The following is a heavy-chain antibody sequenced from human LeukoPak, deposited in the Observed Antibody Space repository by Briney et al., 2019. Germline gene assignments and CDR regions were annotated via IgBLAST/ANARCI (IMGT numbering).Heavy chain of an antibody. Sequence: SVKVSCKASGGTFGIYAISWVRHAPGQGREWMGKIIPIFGNAHYAQKFQGRVTITTDESTSTGYMELSSLSSEETAVYYCARGRYSSGWYNPRYYYYYYMDVSGKGTTVTVSS. J-gene: IGHJ6*03. CDR1: GGTFGIYA. CDR2: IIPIFGNA. D-gene: IGHD6-19*01. CDR3: ARGRYSSGWYNPRYYYYYYMDV. V-gene: IGHV1-69*05.